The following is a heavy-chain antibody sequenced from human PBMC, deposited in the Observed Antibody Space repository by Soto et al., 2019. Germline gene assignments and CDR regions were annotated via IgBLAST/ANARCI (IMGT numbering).Heavy chain of an antibody. CDR2: ISGSGATP. CDR3: AKNQWGNVFDI. CDR1: GFTFSSYA. Sequence: EVQLLESGGGLVQPGGSLRLSCAASGFTFSSYAMSWVRQAPGKGLEWVSAISGSGATPYYADSVRGRFTISRDNSKNTLHLQMNSLRAEDTALYYCAKNQWGNVFDIWGQGTMLTVSS. V-gene: IGHV3-23*01. J-gene: IGHJ3*02. D-gene: IGHD3-16*01.